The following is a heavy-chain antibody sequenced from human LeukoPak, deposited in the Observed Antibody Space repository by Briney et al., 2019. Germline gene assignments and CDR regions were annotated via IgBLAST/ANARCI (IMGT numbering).Heavy chain of an antibody. Sequence: GGSLRLSCAASRFTFSSYSMDWVRQAPGKGLEWVGRSRNKADSYTTEYAASVKGRFTISRDDSKNSLYLQMNSLRTEDTAVYYCARAGRIVGVMYIDLWGRGTLVTVSS. J-gene: IGHJ2*01. CDR2: SRNKADSYTT. CDR1: RFTFSSYS. V-gene: IGHV3-72*01. D-gene: IGHD1-26*01. CDR3: ARAGRIVGVMYIDL.